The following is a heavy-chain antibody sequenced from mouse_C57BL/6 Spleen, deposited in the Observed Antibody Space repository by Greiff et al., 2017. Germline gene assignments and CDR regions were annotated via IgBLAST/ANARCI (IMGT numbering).Heavy chain of an antibody. V-gene: IGHV6-3*01. D-gene: IGHD3-2*02. CDR1: GFTFSNYW. J-gene: IGHJ2*01. Sequence: EVKVEESGGGLVQPGGSMKLSCVASGFTFSNYWMNWVRQSPEKGLEWVAQIRLKSDNYATHYAESVKGRFTISRDDSKSSVYLQMNNLRAEDTGIYYCTGLDSSGYFDYWGQGTTLTVSS. CDR2: IRLKSDNYAT. CDR3: TGLDSSGYFDY.